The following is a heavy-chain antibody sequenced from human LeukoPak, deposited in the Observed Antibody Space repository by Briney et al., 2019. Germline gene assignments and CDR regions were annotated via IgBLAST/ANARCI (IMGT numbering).Heavy chain of an antibody. CDR1: GYTFTGYY. D-gene: IGHD3-3*01. CDR2: INPNSGGT. V-gene: IGHV1-2*02. CDR3: VGGVVRKNWFDP. Sequence: ASVKVSCKASGYTFTGYYMHWVRQAPGQGLEWMGWINPNSGGTNYAQKFQGRVTMTRDTSISTAYMELSRLRSDDTAVYYCVGGVVRKNWFDPWGQGTLVTVSS. J-gene: IGHJ5*02.